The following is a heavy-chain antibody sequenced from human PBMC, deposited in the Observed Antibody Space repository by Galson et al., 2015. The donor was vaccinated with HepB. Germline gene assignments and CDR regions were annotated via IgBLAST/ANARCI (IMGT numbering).Heavy chain of an antibody. Sequence: PALVKPTQTLTLTCTFSGFSLSTSGVGVGWIRQPPGKALEWLALIYWDDDKRYSPSLKSRLTITKDTSKNQVVLTMTNMDPVDTATYYCAHVRSYGATFDYSGQGTLVTVSS. V-gene: IGHV2-5*02. CDR2: IYWDDDK. D-gene: IGHD4/OR15-4a*01. CDR3: AHVRSYGATFDY. CDR1: GFSLSTSGVG. J-gene: IGHJ4*02.